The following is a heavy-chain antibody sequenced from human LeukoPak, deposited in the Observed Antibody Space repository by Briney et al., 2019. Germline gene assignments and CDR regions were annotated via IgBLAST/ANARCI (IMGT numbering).Heavy chain of an antibody. J-gene: IGHJ4*02. V-gene: IGHV4-39*01. CDR2: IYYSGST. CDR1: GGSISSSSYC. CDR3: ARLGDGPLRFDY. Sequence: PSETLSLTCTVSGGSISSSSYCWGWIRQPPGKGLEWIGSIYYSGSTYYNPSLKSRVTISVDTSKNQFSLKLSSVTAADTAVYYCARLGDGPLRFDYWGQGTLVTVSS. D-gene: IGHD2-21*02.